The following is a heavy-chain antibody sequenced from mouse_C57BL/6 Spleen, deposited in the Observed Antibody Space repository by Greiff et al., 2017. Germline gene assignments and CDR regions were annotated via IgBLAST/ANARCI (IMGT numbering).Heavy chain of an antibody. D-gene: IGHD1-1*01. V-gene: IGHV1-22*01. CDR1: GYTFTDYN. Sequence: EVQLQQSGPELVKPGASVKMSCKASGYTFTDYNMHWVKQSHGKSLEWIGYINPNNGGTSYNQKFKGKATLTVHKSSSPASMELRSLTSEDSACYYCARRRGSCYDWYFDVWGTGTTVTVSS. CDR2: INPNNGGT. CDR3: ARRRGSCYDWYFDV. J-gene: IGHJ1*03.